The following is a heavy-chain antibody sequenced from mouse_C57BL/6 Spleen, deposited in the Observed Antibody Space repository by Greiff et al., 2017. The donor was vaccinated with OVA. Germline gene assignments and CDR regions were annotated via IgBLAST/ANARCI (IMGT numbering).Heavy chain of an antibody. D-gene: IGHD2-4*01. J-gene: IGHJ2*01. CDR3: AMSDDYDWFDY. CDR2: IHPSDSDT. V-gene: IGHV1-74*01. CDR1: GYTFTSYW. Sequence: QVQLQQPGAELVKPGASVKVSCKASGYTFTSYWMHWVKQRPGQGLEWIGRIHPSDSDTNYNQKFKGKATLTVDKSSSTAYMQISSLTSEDSAVYYCAMSDDYDWFDYWGQGTTLTVSS.